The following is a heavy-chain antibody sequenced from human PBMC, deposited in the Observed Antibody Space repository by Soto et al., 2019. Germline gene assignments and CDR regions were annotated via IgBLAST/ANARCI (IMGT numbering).Heavy chain of an antibody. J-gene: IGHJ4*02. CDR2: VSGSGGST. V-gene: IGHV3-23*01. D-gene: IGHD3-3*01. CDR3: AKDDAAARYYDFWSGNRPRYYFDY. CDR1: GXTISSYA. Sequence: GSLRLSCAASGXTISSYAMSWVRQAPGKGLELVSSVSGSGGSTYYADSVKGRFTIYRDNSKNTLYLQMNNIRAEDTAVYYCAKDDAAARYYDFWSGNRPRYYFDYWGQGTLVTVSS.